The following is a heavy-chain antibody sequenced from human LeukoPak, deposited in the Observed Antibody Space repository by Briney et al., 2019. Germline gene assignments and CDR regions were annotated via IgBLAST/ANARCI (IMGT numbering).Heavy chain of an antibody. Sequence: ASVKVSCKASGYTFTSYGISWVRQAPGQGLEWMGWISAYNGNTNYAQKLQGRVTMTTDTSTSTAYMGLRSLRSDDTAVYYCARDMSSSGWYTSVSNIYYFDYWGQGTLVTVSS. V-gene: IGHV1-18*04. CDR3: ARDMSSSGWYTSVSNIYYFDY. CDR2: ISAYNGNT. J-gene: IGHJ4*02. D-gene: IGHD6-19*01. CDR1: GYTFTSYG.